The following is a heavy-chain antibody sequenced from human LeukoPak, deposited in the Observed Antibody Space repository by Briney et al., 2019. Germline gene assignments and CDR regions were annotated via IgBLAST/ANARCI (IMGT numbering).Heavy chain of an antibody. Sequence: GGSLRLSCAASGFPFSSYAMTWVRQAPGKGLEWVSYISSSSSTIYYADSVKGRFTISRDNAKNSLYLQMNSLRDEDTAVYYCARTLRSGWDYWGQGTLVTVSS. D-gene: IGHD6-19*01. CDR1: GFPFSSYA. V-gene: IGHV3-48*02. CDR2: ISSSSSTI. J-gene: IGHJ4*02. CDR3: ARTLRSGWDY.